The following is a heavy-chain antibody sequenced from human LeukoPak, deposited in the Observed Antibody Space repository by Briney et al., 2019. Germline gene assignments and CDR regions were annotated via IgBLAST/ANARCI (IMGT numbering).Heavy chain of an antibody. CDR1: GYTFTSYG. D-gene: IGHD2-15*01. CDR2: ISAYNGNT. Sequence: GASVKVSCKASGYTFTSYGISWVRQAPGQGLEWMGWISAYNGNTNYAQKLQGRVTMTTDTSTSTAYMELRSLRSDDTAVYCCARGGMDCSGGSCDAFDIWGQGTMVTVSS. J-gene: IGHJ3*02. CDR3: ARGGMDCSGGSCDAFDI. V-gene: IGHV1-18*01.